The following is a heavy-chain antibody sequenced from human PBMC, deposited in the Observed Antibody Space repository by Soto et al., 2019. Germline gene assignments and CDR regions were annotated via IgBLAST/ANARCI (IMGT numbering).Heavy chain of an antibody. CDR3: TRSIGSGGVIGGFDY. J-gene: IGHJ4*02. CDR1: GGTFNTYA. V-gene: IGHV1-69*01. D-gene: IGHD3-16*02. Sequence: QVHLVQSETEVKKPGSAVRDSCKASGGTFNTYAMNWVRQAPGQGLEWMGGILPMFDRPRYAQKFQGRVTITVDEPTTTAYMELSSLRSDDTAVYYCTRSIGSGGVIGGFDYWGQGTLVTVSS. CDR2: ILPMFDRP.